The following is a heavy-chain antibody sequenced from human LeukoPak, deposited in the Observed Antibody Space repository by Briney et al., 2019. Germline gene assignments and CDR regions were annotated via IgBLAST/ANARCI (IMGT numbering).Heavy chain of an antibody. CDR1: GFTFSSYS. CDR3: AREERYCSGGSCYSSYFQH. Sequence: NSGGSLRLSCAASGFTFSSYSMNWVRQAPGKGLEWVSSISSSSSYIYYADSVKGRLTISRDNAKNSLYLQMNSLRAEDTAVYYCAREERYCSGGSCYSSYFQHWGQGTLVTVSS. CDR2: ISSSSSYI. V-gene: IGHV3-21*01. D-gene: IGHD2-15*01. J-gene: IGHJ1*01.